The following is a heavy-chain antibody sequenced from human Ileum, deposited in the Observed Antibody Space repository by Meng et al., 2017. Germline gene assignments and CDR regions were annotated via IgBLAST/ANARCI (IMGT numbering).Heavy chain of an antibody. D-gene: IGHD4-17*01. Sequence: EVQLVESGGGLLKPGVSLRLSCVASGFSFSNAWLSWVRQVPGKGLEWVGRIESETRGLTTYYAAPVKGRFSISRDDSKNALYLQMNSLKTEDSAIYYCTTEGLRCHNNWCQGTLVTVSS. CDR3: TTEGLRCHNN. J-gene: IGHJ4*02. CDR2: IESETRGLTT. CDR1: GFSFSNAW. V-gene: IGHV3-15*04.